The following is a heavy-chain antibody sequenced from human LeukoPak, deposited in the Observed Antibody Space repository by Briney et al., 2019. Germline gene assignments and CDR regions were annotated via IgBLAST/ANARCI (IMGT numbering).Heavy chain of an antibody. CDR1: GGSISSYY. D-gene: IGHD3-22*01. J-gene: IGHJ4*02. V-gene: IGHV4-4*08. CDR3: ARSSDYYDSSGYLNLYFDY. Sequence: PSETLSLTCTVSGGSISSYYWSWIRQPPGKGLEWIGHIYTSGSTNYNPSLKSRVTISADTSKNQFSLKLSSVTAADTAVYYCARSSDYYDSSGYLNLYFDYWGQGTLVTVSS. CDR2: IYTSGST.